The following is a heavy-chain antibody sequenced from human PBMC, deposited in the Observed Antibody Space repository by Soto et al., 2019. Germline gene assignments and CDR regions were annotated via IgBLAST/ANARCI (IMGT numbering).Heavy chain of an antibody. Sequence: EVQLLESGGGLVQPGGSLRLSCAASGFTFNKYALTWVRQAPGKGLDWVSTSRGIDGSTYYADSVKGRLTIASDNSKNARYLQMSSLRAEDPALYDCVKDWPGDTCPCRDVWGQGTTVTVSS. V-gene: IGHV3-23*01. CDR2: SRGIDGST. CDR1: GFTFNKYA. CDR3: VKDWPGDTCPCRDV. J-gene: IGHJ6*01.